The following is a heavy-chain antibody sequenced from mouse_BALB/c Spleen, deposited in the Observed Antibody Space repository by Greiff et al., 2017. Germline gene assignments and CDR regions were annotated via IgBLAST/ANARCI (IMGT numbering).Heavy chain of an antibody. CDR2: INPYNGAT. J-gene: IGHJ3*01. V-gene: IGHV1-31*01. D-gene: IGHD2-2*01. Sequence: DVQLQESGPELVKPGASVKISCKASGYSFTGYYIHWVKQSHVKSLEWIGRINPYNGATSYNQNFKDKASLTVDKSSSTAYMELHSLTSEDSAVYYCARSNYGYDGGDSWFAYWGQGTLVTVSA. CDR3: ARSNYGYDGGDSWFAY. CDR1: GYSFTGYY.